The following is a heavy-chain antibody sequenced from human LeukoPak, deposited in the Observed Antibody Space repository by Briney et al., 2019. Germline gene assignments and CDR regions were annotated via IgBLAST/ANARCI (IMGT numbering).Heavy chain of an antibody. Sequence: PGGSLRLSCAASGFIFSSYAMSWVRQAPGKGLEWVSVISGSGGSTYYADSVKGRFTISRDNSKNTLYLQMNNLKAEDTAVYYCAREPYSSEHFDIWGQGTMVTVSS. V-gene: IGHV3-23*01. J-gene: IGHJ3*02. D-gene: IGHD6-25*01. CDR3: AREPYSSEHFDI. CDR1: GFIFSSYA. CDR2: ISGSGGST.